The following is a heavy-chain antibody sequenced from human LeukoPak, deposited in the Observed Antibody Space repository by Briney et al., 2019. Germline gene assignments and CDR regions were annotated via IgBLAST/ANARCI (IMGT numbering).Heavy chain of an antibody. CDR1: GGSISSGDYY. CDR3: ARDVVRGVTPSHYYYYGMDV. CDR2: IYSSGST. D-gene: IGHD3-10*01. V-gene: IGHV4-30-4*01. J-gene: IGHJ6*04. Sequence: PSQTLSLTCTVSGGSISSGDYYWSWIRQPPGKGLEWIGYIYSSGSTYYNPSLKSRVTISVDTSKNQFSLKLSSVTAADTAVYYCARDVVRGVTPSHYYYYGMDVWGKGTTVTVSS.